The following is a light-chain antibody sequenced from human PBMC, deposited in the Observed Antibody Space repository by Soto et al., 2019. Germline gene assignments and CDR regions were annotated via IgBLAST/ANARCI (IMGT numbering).Light chain of an antibody. CDR3: QQADSLPST. CDR1: QVMSSW. J-gene: IGKJ5*01. Sequence: DIQMTQSPSSLYASVGDTVTITCLASQVMSSWLAWYQQKPGQAPKLLIFAASKLQSGVPSRFSGSGSRTEFTLTISSLQPEDVATYYCQQADSLPSTFGQGTRLEIK. CDR2: AAS. V-gene: IGKV1D-12*01.